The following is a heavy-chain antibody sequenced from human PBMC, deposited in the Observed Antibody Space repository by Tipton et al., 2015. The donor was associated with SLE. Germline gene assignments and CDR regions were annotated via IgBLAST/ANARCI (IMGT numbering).Heavy chain of an antibody. Sequence: QVQLVQSGPEVKKPGTSVKVSCKASGYTFTSYTIDWVRQKPGQGLEWMGWINTNTGNPTYARDVTGRFVFSFDTSVATAYLQITSLKSEDTAVYYCARGSGNHAFDIWGQGTMVTVSS. V-gene: IGHV7-4-1*02. CDR1: GYTFTSYT. J-gene: IGHJ3*02. CDR3: ARGSGNHAFDI. D-gene: IGHD3-10*01. CDR2: INTNTGNP.